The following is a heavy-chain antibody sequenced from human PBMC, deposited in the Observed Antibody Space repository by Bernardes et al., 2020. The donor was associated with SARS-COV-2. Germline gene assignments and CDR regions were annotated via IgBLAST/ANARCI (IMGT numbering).Heavy chain of an antibody. V-gene: IGHV3-21*01. Sequence: GGSLRLSCVASGFTFSSYRMNWVRQAPGQGLEWVSSISGNSTYIYYADSLKGRFTISRDNGKNSLYLQMSSLRAEDTAVYYCAKDRSPTRHVVSFWSAYEYPNNHCAMDGWGQGATVTVSS. J-gene: IGHJ6*02. CDR3: AKDRSPTRHVVSFWSAYEYPNNHCAMDG. CDR2: ISGNSTYI. CDR1: GFTFSSYR. D-gene: IGHD3-3*01.